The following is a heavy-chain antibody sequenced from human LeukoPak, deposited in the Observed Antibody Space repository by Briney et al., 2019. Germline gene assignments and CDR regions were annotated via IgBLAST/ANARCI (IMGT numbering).Heavy chain of an antibody. CDR1: GGSISSGSYY. Sequence: SETLSLTCTVSGGSISSGSYYWSWIRQPAGKGLEWIGRIYTSGSTNYNPSLKSRVTISVDTSKNQFSLKLNSVTAADTAVYFCARGFRGDNFDYWGQGTLVTVSS. D-gene: IGHD7-27*01. CDR2: IYTSGST. J-gene: IGHJ4*02. V-gene: IGHV4-61*02. CDR3: ARGFRGDNFDY.